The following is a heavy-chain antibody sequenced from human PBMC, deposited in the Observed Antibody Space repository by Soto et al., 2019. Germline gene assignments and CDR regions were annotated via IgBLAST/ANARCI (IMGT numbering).Heavy chain of an antibody. Sequence: EVQLVESGGGLVKPGGSLRLSCAASGFTFSSYSMNWVRQAPGKGLEWVSSISSSSSYIYYADSVKGRFTISRDNAKNSLYLQMNSLRAEDTAVYYCARDSIAAAGPITNFDYWGQGTLVTVSS. V-gene: IGHV3-21*01. J-gene: IGHJ4*02. D-gene: IGHD6-13*01. CDR1: GFTFSSYS. CDR2: ISSSSSYI. CDR3: ARDSIAAAGPITNFDY.